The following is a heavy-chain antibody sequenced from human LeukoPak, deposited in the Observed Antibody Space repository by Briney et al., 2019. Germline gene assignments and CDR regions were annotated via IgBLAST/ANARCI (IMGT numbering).Heavy chain of an antibody. Sequence: GGSLRLSCAASGFTFSGYGMNWVRQAPGKGPEWIAYISHNSRTIYYADAVKGRFTVSRDNAMKSLFLQMNGLRDEDTAVYSCALEWGMTVTGGTAFDIWGQGTWVTVSP. CDR2: ISHNSRTI. CDR1: GFTFSGYG. J-gene: IGHJ3*02. CDR3: ALEWGMTVTGGTAFDI. D-gene: IGHD6-19*01. V-gene: IGHV3-48*02.